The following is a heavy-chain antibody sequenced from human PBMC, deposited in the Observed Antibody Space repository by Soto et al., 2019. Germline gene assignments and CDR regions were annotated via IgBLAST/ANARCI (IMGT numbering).Heavy chain of an antibody. CDR2: INPSGGST. Sequence: ASVKVSCKASGYTFTSYYMHWVRQAPGQGLEWMGIINPSGGSTSYAQKFQGRVTMTRDTSTSTVYMELSSLRSEDTAVYYCATSAITMVRGVITRGAFDIWGQGTMVT. CDR1: GYTFTSYY. D-gene: IGHD3-10*01. J-gene: IGHJ3*02. V-gene: IGHV1-46*01. CDR3: ATSAITMVRGVITRGAFDI.